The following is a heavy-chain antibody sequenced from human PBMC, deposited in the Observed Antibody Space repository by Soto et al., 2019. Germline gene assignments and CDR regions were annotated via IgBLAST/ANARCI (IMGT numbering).Heavy chain of an antibody. CDR3: ARDREYQLLYCYYYGMDV. CDR1: GDSVSSNSAA. D-gene: IGHD2-2*01. J-gene: IGHJ6*02. V-gene: IGHV6-1*01. Sequence: SQTLSLTCAVSGDSVSSNSAAWNWIRQSPSRGLEWLGRTYYRSKWYNDYAVSVKSRITINPDTSKNQFSLQLNSVTPEDTAVYYCARDREYQLLYCYYYGMDVWGQGTTVTVSS. CDR2: TYYRSKWYN.